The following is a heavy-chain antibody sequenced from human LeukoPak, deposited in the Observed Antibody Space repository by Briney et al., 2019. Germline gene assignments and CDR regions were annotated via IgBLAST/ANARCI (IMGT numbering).Heavy chain of an antibody. CDR1: GFTFSDYY. CDR2: ISSSGSTI. CDR3: ARRAGAYSHPYDY. V-gene: IGHV3-11*01. J-gene: IGHJ4*02. D-gene: IGHD4/OR15-4a*01. Sequence: TAGGSLRLSCAASGFTFSDYYMSWIRQAPGKGLEWVSYISSSGSTIYYADSVKGRFTISRDNAKNSLYLQMNSLRAEDTAVYYCARRAGAYSHPYDYWGQGTLVTVSS.